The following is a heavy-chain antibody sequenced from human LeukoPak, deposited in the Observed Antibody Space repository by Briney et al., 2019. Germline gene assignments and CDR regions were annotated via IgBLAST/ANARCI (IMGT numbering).Heavy chain of an antibody. CDR2: INHSGST. CDR1: GGSFSGYY. V-gene: IGHV4-34*01. Sequence: SETPSLTCAVYGGSFSGYYWSWIRQPPGKGLEWIGEINHSGSTNYNPSLKSRVTISVDTSKNQFSLKLSSVTAADTAVYYCARGGGVLDYWGQGTLVTVSS. CDR3: ARGGGVLDY. J-gene: IGHJ4*02. D-gene: IGHD3-16*01.